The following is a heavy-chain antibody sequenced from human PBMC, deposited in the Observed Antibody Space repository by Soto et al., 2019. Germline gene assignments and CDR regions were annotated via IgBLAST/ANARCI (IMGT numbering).Heavy chain of an antibody. J-gene: IGHJ6*02. CDR2: IYHSGST. D-gene: IGHD6-19*01. CDR1: GGSISSSNW. CDR3: ARLIAVAAMPYYYYGMDV. Sequence: MPSETLSLTCAVSGGSISSSNWWSWVRQPPGKGLEWIGEIYHSGSTNYNPSLKSRVTISVDKSKNQFSLKLSSVTAADTAVYYCARLIAVAAMPYYYYGMDVWGQGTPVTVYS. V-gene: IGHV4-4*02.